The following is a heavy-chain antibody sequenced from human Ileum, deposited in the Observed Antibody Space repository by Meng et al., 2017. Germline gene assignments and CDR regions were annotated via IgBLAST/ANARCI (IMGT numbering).Heavy chain of an antibody. CDR2: IYASVST. Sequence: VHARDAGPGRVPHSETLSLTGQVSCGSISNYYWSWIRQPAGKGLEWIGRIYASVSTNYNPSLKTRITMSVDTSKSQFSLKLTSITAADTAVYYCVRDGSSSSGGTLWGRGTLVTVSS. CDR1: CGSISNYY. V-gene: IGHV4-4*07. J-gene: IGHJ2*01. D-gene: IGHD2-2*01. CDR3: VRDGSSSSGGTL.